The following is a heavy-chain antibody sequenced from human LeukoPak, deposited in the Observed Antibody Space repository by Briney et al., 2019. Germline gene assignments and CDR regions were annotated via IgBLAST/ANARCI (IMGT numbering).Heavy chain of an antibody. CDR3: ARDSSSSWYYYYYMDV. J-gene: IGHJ6*03. V-gene: IGHV3-21*01. D-gene: IGHD6-13*01. CDR2: ISSSSSYI. CDR1: GFTFSSYS. Sequence: GGSLRLSCAASGFTFSSYSMNWVRQAPGKGLEWVSSISSSSSYIYYADSVKGRFTISRDNAKNSLYLQMNGLRAEGTAVYYCARDSSSSWYYYYYMDVWGKGTTVTVSS.